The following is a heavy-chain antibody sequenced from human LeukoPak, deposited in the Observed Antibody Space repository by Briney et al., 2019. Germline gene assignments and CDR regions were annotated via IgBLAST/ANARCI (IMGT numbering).Heavy chain of an antibody. D-gene: IGHD6-13*01. CDR2: MNPNSGNT. CDR3: ARDPYSSSWLFDY. V-gene: IGHV1-8*03. Sequence: GASVTVSCKASGYTFTSYDINWVRQATGQGLEWMGWMNPNSGNTGYAQKFQGRVTITRNTSISTAYMELSSLRSEDTAVYYCARDPYSSSWLFDYWGQGTLVTVSS. CDR1: GYTFTSYD. J-gene: IGHJ4*02.